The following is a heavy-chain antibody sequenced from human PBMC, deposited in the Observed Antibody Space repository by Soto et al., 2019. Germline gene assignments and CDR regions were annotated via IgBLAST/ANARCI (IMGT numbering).Heavy chain of an antibody. CDR3: ARGTYDILTGPFDHYYYYGMDV. CDR1: GGSISSGGYY. Sequence: TSETLSLTCTVSGGSISSGGYYWSWIRQHPGKGLEWIGYIYYSGSTYYNPSLKSRVTISVDTSKNQFSLKLSSVTAADTAVYYCARGTYDILTGPFDHYYYYGMDVWGQGTTVTVSS. D-gene: IGHD3-9*01. J-gene: IGHJ6*02. CDR2: IYYSGST. V-gene: IGHV4-31*03.